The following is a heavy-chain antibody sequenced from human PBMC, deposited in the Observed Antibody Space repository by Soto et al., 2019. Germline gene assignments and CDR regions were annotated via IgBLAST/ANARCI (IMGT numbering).Heavy chain of an antibody. J-gene: IGHJ4*02. CDR3: AREEYYYGSGAFFDY. D-gene: IGHD3-10*01. CDR2: IIPILGIA. V-gene: IGHV1-69*08. Sequence: QVQLVQSGAEVKKPGSSVKVSCKASGGTFSSYTISWVRQAPGQGLEWMGRIIPILGIANYAQKFQGRVTITAEKSTSTAYMELSSLRSEDTAVYYCAREEYYYGSGAFFDYWRQGTLVTVSS. CDR1: GGTFSSYT.